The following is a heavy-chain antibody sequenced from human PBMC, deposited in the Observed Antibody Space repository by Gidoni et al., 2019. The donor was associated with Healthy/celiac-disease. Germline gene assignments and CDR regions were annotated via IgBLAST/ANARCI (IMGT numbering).Heavy chain of an antibody. V-gene: IGHV3-48*04. J-gene: IGHJ6*02. CDR2: ISSSSSTI. CDR1: GFTFSSYS. CDR3: ARFAGCGMDV. Sequence: EVQLVESGGGWVQPGGSLRLSCAASGFTFSSYSMNWVRQAPEKGLEWVLNISSSSSTIYYADSVKGRFTISRDNAKNSLYLQMNSLRAEDTAVYYCARFAGCGMDVWGQGTTVTVSS.